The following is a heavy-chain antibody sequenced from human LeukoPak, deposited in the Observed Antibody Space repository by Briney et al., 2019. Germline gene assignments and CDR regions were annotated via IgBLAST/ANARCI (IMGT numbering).Heavy chain of an antibody. V-gene: IGHV4-61*02. Sequence: SETLSLTCTVSGGSISSGSYYWGWIRQPAGKGLEWIGRIYTSGSTNYNPSLKSRVTISVDTSKNQFSLKLSSVTAADTAVYYCARAGLEQWLVRRVYYYYMDVWGKGTTVTVSS. CDR2: IYTSGST. CDR3: ARAGLEQWLVRRVYYYYMDV. D-gene: IGHD6-19*01. CDR1: GGSISSGSYY. J-gene: IGHJ6*03.